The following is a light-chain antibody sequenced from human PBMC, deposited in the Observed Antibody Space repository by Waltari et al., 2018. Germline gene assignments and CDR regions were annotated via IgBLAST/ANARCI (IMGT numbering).Light chain of an antibody. CDR1: QSVFYNSNNNNY. Sequence: DIVMTQSPDFLAVSPRPRATPHCQPSQSVFYNSNNNNYIAWYQQKAGPPPKLLIYWASTRESGVPDRFSGSASGTDFTLTISSLQPEDVAVYYCRQYYSAPHTFGQGTRVEI. CDR3: RQYYSAPHT. CDR2: WAS. J-gene: IGKJ1*01. V-gene: IGKV4-1*01.